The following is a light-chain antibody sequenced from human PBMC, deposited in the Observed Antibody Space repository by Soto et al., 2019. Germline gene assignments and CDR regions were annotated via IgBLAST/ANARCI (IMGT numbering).Light chain of an antibody. Sequence: QSVLTQPASVSGSPGQSITMSCTGTTSDVGSYSPLSWYQQHPGKAPKLMIYEDSKRPSGVSNRFSGSKSGNTASLTISGLQAEDEADYYCYSYAGSSIYVFGTGTKVTVL. CDR3: YSYAGSSIYV. CDR2: EDS. J-gene: IGLJ1*01. V-gene: IGLV2-23*01. CDR1: TSDVGSYSP.